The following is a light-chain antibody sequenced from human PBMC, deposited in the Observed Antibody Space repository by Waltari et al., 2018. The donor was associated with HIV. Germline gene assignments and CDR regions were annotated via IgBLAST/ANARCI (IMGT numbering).Light chain of an antibody. CDR1: GSDIGAYNF. CDR2: EVS. V-gene: IGLV2-14*01. Sequence: QSALTQPASVSGSPGKSITISCIGSGSDIGAYNFVSWYQQRPGKAPKLMIYEVSDRPSGSSNRFSGSKSGITASLTISGLQADDEADYYCASYTRSGILLFGGGTRLTVL. CDR3: ASYTRSGILL. J-gene: IGLJ2*01.